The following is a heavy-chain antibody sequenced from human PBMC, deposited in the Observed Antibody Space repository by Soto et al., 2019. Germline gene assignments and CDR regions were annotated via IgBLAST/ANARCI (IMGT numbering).Heavy chain of an antibody. CDR1: GFSLRTSGVN. J-gene: IGHJ4*02. Sequence: QITLKESGPTLVKPTQTLTLTCTFSGFSLRTSGVNVGWFRQPPGKALEWLALLNWDDAKRYSPSLKHRVTITKDTSKNQVVLTLTNVDPVDTGTYYCAHRPDNWNYAGFDYWGQGTLVTVSS. D-gene: IGHD1-7*01. CDR3: AHRPDNWNYAGFDY. V-gene: IGHV2-5*02. CDR2: LNWDDAK.